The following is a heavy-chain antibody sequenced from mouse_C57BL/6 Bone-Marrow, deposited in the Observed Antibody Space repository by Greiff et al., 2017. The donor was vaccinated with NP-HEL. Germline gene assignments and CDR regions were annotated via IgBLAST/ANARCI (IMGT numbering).Heavy chain of an antibody. CDR2: IDPENGDT. V-gene: IGHV14-4*01. CDR1: GFNIKDDY. Sequence: VQLQQSGAELVRPGASVKLSCTASGFNIKDDYMHWVKQRPEQGLEWIGWIDPENGDTEYASKFQGKATITADTSSNTAYLQLSSLTSEATAVYYCSEDAYDYYDMDYWGQGTSVTVAS. CDR3: SEDAYDYYDMDY. D-gene: IGHD2-10*02. J-gene: IGHJ4*01.